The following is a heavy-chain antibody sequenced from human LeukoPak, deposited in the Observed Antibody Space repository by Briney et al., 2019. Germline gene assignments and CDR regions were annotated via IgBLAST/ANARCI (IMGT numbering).Heavy chain of an antibody. CDR3: ATLPAATSGFDY. CDR1: GFTFSSYA. J-gene: IGHJ4*02. V-gene: IGHV3-23*01. CDR2: ISGSGGST. Sequence: GGSLRLSCAASGFTFSSYAMSWVRQAPGKGLEWVSAISGSGGSTYYADSVKGRFTISRDNSKNTLYLQMNSLRAEDTAVYYCATLPAATSGFDYWGQGTLVTVSS. D-gene: IGHD2-2*01.